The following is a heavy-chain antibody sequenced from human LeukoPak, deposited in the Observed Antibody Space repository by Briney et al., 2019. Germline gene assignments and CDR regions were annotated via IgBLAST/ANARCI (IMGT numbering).Heavy chain of an antibody. CDR2: ISGSGDST. CDR1: GFTFSSYA. J-gene: IGHJ4*02. D-gene: IGHD3-22*01. CDR3: AKPLVSDYYDSSGYWGY. V-gene: IGHV3-23*01. Sequence: GGSLRLSCAASGFTFSSYAMSWVRQAPGKGLECVSAISGSGDSTYYSDSVKGRFTISRDNSKNTLYVQMNSLRAEDTAVYYCAKPLVSDYYDSSGYWGYRGQGTLVTVSS.